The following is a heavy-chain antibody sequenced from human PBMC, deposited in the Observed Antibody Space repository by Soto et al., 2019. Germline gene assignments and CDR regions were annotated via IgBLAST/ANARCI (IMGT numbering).Heavy chain of an antibody. CDR3: AGTPYTSGLRFDP. J-gene: IGHJ5*02. CDR2: IYQSGVT. CDR1: GDSYSISTYS. Sequence: SETLSLTCNMSGDSYSISTYSWSWIRQPPGKALQWIGFIYQSGVTSYNPSLAGRVSISLDRSNNQCSLKLKSVTAADTAVYFCAGTPYTSGLRFDPWGPGTLVTVSS. V-gene: IGHV4-30-2*01. D-gene: IGHD6-19*01.